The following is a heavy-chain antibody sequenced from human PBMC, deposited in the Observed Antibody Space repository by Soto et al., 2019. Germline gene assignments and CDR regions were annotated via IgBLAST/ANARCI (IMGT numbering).Heavy chain of an antibody. V-gene: IGHV1-69*01. J-gene: IGHJ5*02. Sequence: QVQLVQSGAEVKKPGSSVKVSCKASGGTFSSYAISWVRQAPGQGLEWMGGIIPIFGTANYAQKFQGRVTSTADESTSTADMELRSLRSEDTAVYYCARDPSIVRRGWFDPWGQGTLVTVSS. CDR1: GGTFSSYA. D-gene: IGHD6-6*01. CDR3: ARDPSIVRRGWFDP. CDR2: IIPIFGTA.